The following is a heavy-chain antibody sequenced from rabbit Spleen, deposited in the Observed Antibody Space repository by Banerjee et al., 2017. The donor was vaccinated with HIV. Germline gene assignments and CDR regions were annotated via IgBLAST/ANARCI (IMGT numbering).Heavy chain of an antibody. CDR3: ARFVLSIDCFDL. CDR2: IRVGGNGIR. V-gene: IGHV1S43*01. Sequence: QQQLVESGGGLVKPGASLTLTCIASGVSFSSNYYMCWVRQAPGKGLEWIACIRVGGNGIRWYASWVNGRFTISRSTSLATVDLKMTSLTAADTATYFCARFVLSIDCFDLWGQGTLVTVS. CDR1: GVSFSSNYY. D-gene: IGHD3-1*01. J-gene: IGHJ4*01.